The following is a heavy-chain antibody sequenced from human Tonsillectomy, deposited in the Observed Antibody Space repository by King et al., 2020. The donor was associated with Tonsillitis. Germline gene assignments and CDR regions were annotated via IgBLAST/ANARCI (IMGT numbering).Heavy chain of an antibody. V-gene: IGHV3-30*02. CDR2: RGSHESDK. Sequence: VQSGGGVVQPGGSLRLSCEVSGIPLSDVDIQWVRQPPGKGLLWVAFRGSHESDKFYADSVKGRFTISRDNSKNILFLQMNSRRTEDTGVYYCAKGPRRDPYLDSWGQGTLVTVSS. J-gene: IGHJ4*02. CDR3: AKGPRRDPYLDS. CDR1: GIPLSDVD.